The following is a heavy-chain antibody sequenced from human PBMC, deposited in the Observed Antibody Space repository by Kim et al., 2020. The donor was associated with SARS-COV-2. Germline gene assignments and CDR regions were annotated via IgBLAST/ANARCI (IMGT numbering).Heavy chain of an antibody. Sequence: ASVKVSCKASGYTFTSYAMHWVRQAPGQRLEWMGWINAGNGNTKYSQKFQGRVTITRDTSASTAYMELSSLRSEDTAVYYCARGSWWELKGYDYWGQGTLVTVSS. V-gene: IGHV1-3*01. CDR2: INAGNGNT. J-gene: IGHJ4*02. CDR3: ARGSWWELKGYDY. D-gene: IGHD1-26*01. CDR1: GYTFTSYA.